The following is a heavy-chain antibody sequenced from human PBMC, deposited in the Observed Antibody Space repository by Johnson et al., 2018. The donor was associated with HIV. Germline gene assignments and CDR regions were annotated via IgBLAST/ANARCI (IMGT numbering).Heavy chain of an antibody. D-gene: IGHD4-23*01. Sequence: VQLVESGGGVVQHGRSLRLSCTASGFTFSNYAIHWVRQAPGKGLEWVTVIPYAGSNKYSADSVRGRFTIPRDNSKNTLYLQMNSLRAEDTAVYYCAKSGPRGGNPDDAFDIWGQGTMVTVSS. CDR1: GFTFSNYA. V-gene: IGHV3-30*18. J-gene: IGHJ3*02. CDR3: AKSGPRGGNPDDAFDI. CDR2: IPYAGSNK.